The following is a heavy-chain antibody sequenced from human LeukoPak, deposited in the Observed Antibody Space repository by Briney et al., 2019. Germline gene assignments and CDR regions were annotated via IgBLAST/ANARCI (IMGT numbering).Heavy chain of an antibody. CDR1: GFTFSSYW. V-gene: IGHV3-7*01. CDR2: IKQDGSQK. Sequence: GGSLRLSCAASGFTFSSYWMHWVRQAPGKGLEWVANIKQDGSQKNYVDSVKGRFTISRDNAKKSLYLQMNSLRGEDTAVYFCARGGTYDIWGQGTRVTVSS. J-gene: IGHJ3*02. CDR3: ARGGTYDI.